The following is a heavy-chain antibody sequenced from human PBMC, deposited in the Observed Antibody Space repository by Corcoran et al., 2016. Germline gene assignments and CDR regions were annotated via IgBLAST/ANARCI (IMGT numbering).Heavy chain of an antibody. J-gene: IGHJ5*02. V-gene: IGHV4-39*07. CDR2: IYYTGTT. CDR3: ATIYWTDGGNWIDP. Sequence: QLQLQESGPGLVKPSETLSLTCTVSGDSLSSNVYYWVWIRQPPGKGLEWIGHIYYTGTTYYNPSLMSRVSISIDTPKNQFSLKLTSVTAADTAVYYCATIYWTDGGNWIDPWGRGTLVTVSS. CDR1: GDSLSSNVYY. D-gene: IGHD2-15*01.